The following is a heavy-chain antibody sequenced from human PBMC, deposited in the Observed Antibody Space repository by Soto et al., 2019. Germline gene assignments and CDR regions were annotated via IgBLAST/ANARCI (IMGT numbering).Heavy chain of an antibody. CDR2: INPNSGGT. CDR3: ARDLVRVDFWSGYFPHYYYYGMDV. Sequence: ASVKVSCKASGYTFTSYYMHWVRQAPGQGLEWMGWINPNSGGTNYAQKFQGWVTMTRDTSISTAYMELSRLRSDDTAVYYCARDLVRVDFWSGYFPHYYYYGMDVWGQGTTVTVSS. D-gene: IGHD3-3*01. CDR1: GYTFTSYY. J-gene: IGHJ6*02. V-gene: IGHV1-2*04.